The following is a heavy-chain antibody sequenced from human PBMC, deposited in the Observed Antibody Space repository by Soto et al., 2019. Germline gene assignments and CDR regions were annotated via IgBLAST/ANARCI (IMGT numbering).Heavy chain of an antibody. J-gene: IGHJ4*02. Sequence: QVQLQESGPGLVKPSQTLSLTCTVSGGSISSGGYYWSWIRQHPGKGLEWIGYIYYSGSTYYNPSLKNRVTISVDTSKNQFSLKLSSVTAADTAVYYCARDQENSSGYMILGYWGQGTLVTVSS. CDR3: ARDQENSSGYMILGY. CDR1: GGSISSGGYY. V-gene: IGHV4-31*03. CDR2: IYYSGST. D-gene: IGHD3-22*01.